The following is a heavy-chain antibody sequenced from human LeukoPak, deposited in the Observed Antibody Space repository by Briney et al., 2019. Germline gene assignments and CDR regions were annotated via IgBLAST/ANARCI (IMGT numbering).Heavy chain of an antibody. CDR1: VGSFSGYY. D-gene: IGHD3-16*01. CDR2: INHSGST. J-gene: IGHJ6*04. CDR3: ERGAPWGSIYNYYVMDV. V-gene: IGHV4-34*01. Sequence: SETLSLTCAVYVGSFSGYYWSWVRQPPGKGLEWIGEINHSGSTNYNSSLKSRVTISVDTSKNQFSLKLTSVTAADTAVYYCERGAPWGSIYNYYVMDVWDKGTTVTVSS.